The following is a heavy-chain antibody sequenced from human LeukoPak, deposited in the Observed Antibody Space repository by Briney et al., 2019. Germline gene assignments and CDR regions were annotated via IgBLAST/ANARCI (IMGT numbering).Heavy chain of an antibody. CDR2: ISGNGGST. J-gene: IGHJ5*02. Sequence: GGSLRLSCAASGFTFSSYAMSWVRQAPGKGLEWVSAISGNGGSTYYADSVKGRFTISRDNSKNTLYVQMNSLRAEDTAVYYCEKSRFIVVVPAVPQVNWFDPWGQGTLVTVSS. CDR1: GFTFSSYA. V-gene: IGHV3-23*01. CDR3: EKSRFIVVVPAVPQVNWFDP. D-gene: IGHD2-2*01.